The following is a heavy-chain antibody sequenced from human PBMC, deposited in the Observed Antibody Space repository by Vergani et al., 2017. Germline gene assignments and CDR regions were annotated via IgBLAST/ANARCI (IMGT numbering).Heavy chain of an antibody. CDR1: GFIFSSYA. J-gene: IGHJ3*02. D-gene: IGHD6-19*01. CDR3: ARVGGSAVAGTFGAFDM. CDR2: ISARDGNT. V-gene: IGHV3-23*01. Sequence: EVHLLESGGGLVPSGGSLRLSCAASGFIFSSYAMPWVRQAPGKGLECVSSISARDGNTYYADSVKGRVPISRDKSKNTLYLQMNSLRDEDTAVYYCARVGGSAVAGTFGAFDMWGEGRMVTVCS.